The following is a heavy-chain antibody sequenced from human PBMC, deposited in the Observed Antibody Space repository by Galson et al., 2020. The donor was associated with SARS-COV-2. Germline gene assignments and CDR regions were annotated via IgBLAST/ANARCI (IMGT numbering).Heavy chain of an antibody. V-gene: IGHV5-51*01. D-gene: IGHD2-15*01. CDR2: ISPGDSDV. CDR1: ANIFTNYW. Sequence: ASVKVSCQGSANIFTNYWIAWVRQMPGEGLEWMGMISPGDSDVRYNPSFEGQVTISVDKSITTAYVQWSNLKASDTAKYYCATAGYCSGGGCRGYYYGLDVWGRGTAVTISS. J-gene: IGHJ6*02. CDR3: ATAGYCSGGGCRGYYYGLDV.